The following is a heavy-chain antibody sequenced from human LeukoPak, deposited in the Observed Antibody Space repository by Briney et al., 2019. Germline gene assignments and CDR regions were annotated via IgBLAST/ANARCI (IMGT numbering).Heavy chain of an antibody. D-gene: IGHD3-22*01. Sequence: SETLPLTCTVSGGSISSSSYYWGWIRQPPGKGLEWIGSIYYSGSTYFNPSLKSRVTISVDTSKNQFSLKLSSVTAADTAVYYCAREQSEYYYDSSGNYYFDYWGQGTLVTVSS. J-gene: IGHJ4*02. CDR1: GGSISSSSYY. V-gene: IGHV4-39*07. CDR2: IYYSGST. CDR3: AREQSEYYYDSSGNYYFDY.